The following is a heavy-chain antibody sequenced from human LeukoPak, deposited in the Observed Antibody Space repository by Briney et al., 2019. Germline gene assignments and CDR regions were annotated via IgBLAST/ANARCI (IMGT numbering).Heavy chain of an antibody. CDR2: IHFDGSNR. J-gene: IGHJ4*02. D-gene: IGHD3-10*01. Sequence: GGSLRLSCAASEFTFSTNGMHWVRQAPGKGLEWVAYIHFDGSNRHYIDSVKGRFTISRDNSENTLYLQMNSLRPEDTAVYYCAKDRGDFPHYSDYWGQGTLVTVSS. CDR1: EFTFSTNG. V-gene: IGHV3-30*02. CDR3: AKDRGDFPHYSDY.